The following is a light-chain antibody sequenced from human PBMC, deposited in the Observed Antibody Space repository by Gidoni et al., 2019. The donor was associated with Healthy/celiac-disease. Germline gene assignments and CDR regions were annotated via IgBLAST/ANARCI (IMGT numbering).Light chain of an antibody. CDR3: QQSYNTLWT. CDR2: AAS. Sequence: DIQMTQSPSSLSASVGDRVTITCRASQSISSYLNWYQQKPGKAPKLLIYAASSLQSGVPSRVSGSGSGTDFTLTISSLQPEDFATYYCQQSYNTLWTFGQGTKVEIK. J-gene: IGKJ1*01. CDR1: QSISSY. V-gene: IGKV1-39*01.